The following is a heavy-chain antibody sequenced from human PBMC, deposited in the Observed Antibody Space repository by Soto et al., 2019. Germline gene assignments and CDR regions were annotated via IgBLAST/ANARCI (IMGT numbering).Heavy chain of an antibody. J-gene: IGHJ6*03. Sequence: PGGSLRLSCAASGFTFSSYSMNWVRQAPGKGLEWVSYISSSSSTIYYADSVKGRFTISRDNAKNSLYLQMNSLRAEDTAVYYCARDWRFGEFGYMDVWVKGTTVTVSS. CDR1: GFTFSSYS. D-gene: IGHD3-10*01. V-gene: IGHV3-48*01. CDR3: ARDWRFGEFGYMDV. CDR2: ISSSSSTI.